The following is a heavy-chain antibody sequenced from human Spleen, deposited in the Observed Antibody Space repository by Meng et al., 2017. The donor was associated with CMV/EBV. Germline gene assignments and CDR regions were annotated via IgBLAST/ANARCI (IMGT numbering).Heavy chain of an antibody. CDR1: GDSISSNY. J-gene: IGHJ6*02. D-gene: IGHD3-10*01. CDR2: IFHSGGY. CDR3: ARTVIDYYGDPHDLDV. V-gene: IGHV4-59*01. Sequence: SETLSLTCTVSGDSISSNYWSWVRQPPGKGLEWIGFIFHSGGYTSDPSLKSRVTLSIDTSRNQFSLTLRSVTAADTAVYFCARTVIDYYGDPHDLDVWGQGTTVTVSS.